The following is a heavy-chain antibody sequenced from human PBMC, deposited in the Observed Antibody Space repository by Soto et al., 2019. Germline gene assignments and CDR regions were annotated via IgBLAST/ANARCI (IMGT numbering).Heavy chain of an antibody. D-gene: IGHD1-1*01. J-gene: IGHJ4*02. CDR2: IYYSGST. CDR1: GGSISSGGYY. V-gene: IGHV4-31*03. Sequence: QVQLQESGPGLVKPSQTLSLTCTVSGGSISSGGYYWSWIRQHPGKGLEWIGYIYYSGSTYYNPSLKSRVXXXVXXSKNPLSLKLSSVTAADTAGYYCASWPQLEPRFDYWGQGTLVTVSS. CDR3: ASWPQLEPRFDY.